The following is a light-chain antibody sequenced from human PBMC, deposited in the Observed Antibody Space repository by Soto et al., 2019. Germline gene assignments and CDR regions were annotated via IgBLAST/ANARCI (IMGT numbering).Light chain of an antibody. Sequence: DIQKTQSPSSLSESVGDTVTMTCRASQSIALSVNWYQQKPGKAPKLLIYVAFTLESGVPSRFSGSGSGTEFTLTIRSLQPEDFATYYCQQSFRSPITFGQGTRLEIK. CDR1: QSIALS. CDR3: QQSFRSPIT. CDR2: VAF. J-gene: IGKJ5*01. V-gene: IGKV1-39*01.